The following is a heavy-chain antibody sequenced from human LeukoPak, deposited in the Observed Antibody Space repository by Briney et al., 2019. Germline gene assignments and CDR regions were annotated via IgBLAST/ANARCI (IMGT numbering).Heavy chain of an antibody. V-gene: IGHV3-23*01. CDR2: ISGSGGST. J-gene: IGHJ4*02. D-gene: IGHD6-13*01. CDR1: GFTFSSYA. Sequence: GGSLRLSCAASGFTFSSYAMSWVRQAPGKGLEWVSAISGSGGSTYYAGSVKGRFTISRDNSKNTLYLQMNSLRAEDTTVYYCAKDRGIAAAGDFDYWGQGTLVTVSS. CDR3: AKDRGIAAAGDFDY.